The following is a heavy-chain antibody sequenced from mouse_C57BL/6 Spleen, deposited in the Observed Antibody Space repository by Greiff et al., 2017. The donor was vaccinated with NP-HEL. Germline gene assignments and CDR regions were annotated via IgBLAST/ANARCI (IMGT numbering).Heavy chain of an antibody. CDR1: GYTFTDYN. D-gene: IGHD4-1*01. J-gene: IGHJ3*01. Sequence: EVKLVESGPELVKPGASVKIPCKASGYTFTDYNMDWVKQSHGKSLEWIGDINPNNGGTIYNQKFKGKATLTVDKSSSTAYMELRSLTSEDTAVYYCASLLTGTRWFAYWGQGTLVTVSA. CDR2: INPNNGGT. V-gene: IGHV1-18*01. CDR3: ASLLTGTRWFAY.